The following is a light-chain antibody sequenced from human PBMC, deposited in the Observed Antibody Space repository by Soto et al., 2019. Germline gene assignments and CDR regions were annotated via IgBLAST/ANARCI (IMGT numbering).Light chain of an antibody. J-gene: IGKJ1*01. CDR2: DAS. CDR1: QSVSGN. Sequence: EVVLTQSPATLSLSPGERATLSCRASQSVSGNLVCYQQKPGQAPRLLIYDASNRTTSIPARCSGSGSGTVFTLTISRLEPEDSAVYYCQHYGSSRTFGQGTKVDIK. V-gene: IGKV3-20*01. CDR3: QHYGSSRT.